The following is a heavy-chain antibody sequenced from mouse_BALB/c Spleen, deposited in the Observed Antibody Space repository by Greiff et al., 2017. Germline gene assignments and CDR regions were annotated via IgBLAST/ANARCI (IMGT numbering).Heavy chain of an antibody. Sequence: QVQLQQSGAELVRPGVSVKISCKGSGFTFTDYAMHWVKQSHAKSLEWIGVISTYYGDASYNQKFKGKATMTVDKSSSTAYMELARLTSEDSAIYYCARNYAMDYWGQGTSVTVSS. J-gene: IGHJ4*01. CDR1: GFTFTDYA. CDR3: ARNYAMDY. CDR2: ISTYYGDA. V-gene: IGHV1S137*01.